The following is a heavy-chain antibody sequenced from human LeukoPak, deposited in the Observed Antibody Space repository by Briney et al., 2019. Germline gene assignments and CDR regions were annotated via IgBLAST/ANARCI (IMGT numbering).Heavy chain of an antibody. V-gene: IGHV4-61*01. CDR2: VYFSGST. D-gene: IGHD5-18*01. J-gene: IGHJ4*02. Sequence: SETLSLTCTGSGGSVSSGTFDWSWIRQPPGKGLEWIGFVYFSGSTNYNPSLKSRVTISVDTSKNQFSLKLSSVTAADTAVYYCARDRSYGYFDYWGQGTLVTVSS. CDR3: ARDRSYGYFDY. CDR1: GGSVSSGTFD.